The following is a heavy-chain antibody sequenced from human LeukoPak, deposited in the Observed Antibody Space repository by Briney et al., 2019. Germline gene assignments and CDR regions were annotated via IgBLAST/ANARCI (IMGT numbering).Heavy chain of an antibody. V-gene: IGHV3-33*01. J-gene: IGHJ6*04. CDR1: GFTFSSYG. CDR3: AREVADIVVVPAAVGAKAGYYYYGMDV. Sequence: PGGSLRLSCAASGFTFSSYGMHWVRQAPGKGRERGAVIWYDGGNKYYADSVKGRFTISRDNSKKTLYLQMNSLRAEDTAVYYCAREVADIVVVPAAVGAKAGYYYYGMDVWGKGTTVTVSS. CDR2: IWYDGGNK. D-gene: IGHD2-2*01.